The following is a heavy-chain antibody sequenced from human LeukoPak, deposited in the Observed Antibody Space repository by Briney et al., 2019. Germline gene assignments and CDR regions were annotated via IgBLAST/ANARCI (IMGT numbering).Heavy chain of an antibody. V-gene: IGHV4-31*03. CDR3: ARSLPGYYDSSGYHDY. Sequence: SETLSLTRTVSGGSISSGGYYWSWIRQHPGKGLEWIGYIYYSGSTYYNPSLKSRVTISVDTSKNQFSLKLSSVTAADTAVYYCARSLPGYYDSSGYHDYWGQGTLVTVSS. CDR2: IYYSGST. D-gene: IGHD3-22*01. J-gene: IGHJ4*02. CDR1: GGSISSGGYY.